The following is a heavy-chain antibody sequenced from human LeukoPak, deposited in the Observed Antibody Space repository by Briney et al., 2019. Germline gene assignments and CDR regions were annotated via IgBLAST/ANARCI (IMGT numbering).Heavy chain of an antibody. Sequence: GGSLKISCKGSGYSFTSYWIGCVRQMPRKGLEWMGIIYPGDSDTRYSPSFQGQVTISADKSISTAYLQWSSLKASDTAMYYCARRGYGYRYLRSFDYWGQGTLVTVSS. CDR2: IYPGDSDT. D-gene: IGHD5-18*01. V-gene: IGHV5-51*01. J-gene: IGHJ4*02. CDR3: ARRGYGYRYLRSFDY. CDR1: GYSFTSYW.